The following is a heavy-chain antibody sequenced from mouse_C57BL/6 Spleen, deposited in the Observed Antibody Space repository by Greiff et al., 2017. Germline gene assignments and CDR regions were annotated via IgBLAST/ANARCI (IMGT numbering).Heavy chain of an antibody. CDR1: GYTFTSYW. D-gene: IGHD2-1*01. V-gene: IGHV1-52*01. CDR3: ARSRDGNYFDY. CDR2: IDPSDSET. J-gene: IGHJ2*01. Sequence: QVQLKQPGAELVRPGSSVKLSCKASGYTFTSYWMHWVKQRPIQGLEWIGNIDPSDSETHYNQKFKDKATLTVDKSSSTAYMQLSSLTSEDSAVYYCARSRDGNYFDYWGQGTTLTVSS.